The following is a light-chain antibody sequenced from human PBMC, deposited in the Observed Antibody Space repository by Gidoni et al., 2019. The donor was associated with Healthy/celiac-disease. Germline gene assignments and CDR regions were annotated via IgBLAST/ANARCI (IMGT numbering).Light chain of an antibody. J-gene: IGKJ1*01. CDR2: KAS. CDR3: QRYNSYST. Sequence: IQKTQSPSTPPASAGDRITITCRTSQSISSRLAWYQQKPGKAPKLLIYKASSLEGGVPSRFSGSGSGAEFTLTISSLQPDDFATYYCQRYNSYSTFGQGTKVEIK. CDR1: QSISSR. V-gene: IGKV1-5*03.